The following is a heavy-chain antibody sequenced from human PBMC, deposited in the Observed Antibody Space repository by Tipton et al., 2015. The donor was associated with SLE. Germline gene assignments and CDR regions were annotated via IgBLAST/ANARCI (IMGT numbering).Heavy chain of an antibody. J-gene: IGHJ4*02. CDR2: IYYSGST. Sequence: GLVKPSETLSLTCNVSGASISSSSNYWGWVRQPPGKGLEWIGSIYYSGSTYYTPSLKRRVTMSVDRSKNQFSLRLNSVTAADTALYYCVFYYDSDGYVRYDYWGQGTLVTASS. CDR1: GASISSSSNY. V-gene: IGHV4-39*01. D-gene: IGHD3-22*01. CDR3: VFYYDSDGYVRYDY.